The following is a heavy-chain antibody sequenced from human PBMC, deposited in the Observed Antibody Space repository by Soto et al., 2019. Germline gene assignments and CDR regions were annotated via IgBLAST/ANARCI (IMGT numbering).Heavy chain of an antibody. J-gene: IGHJ5*02. Sequence: QVQLQESGPGLVKPSQTLSLTCTVSGGSISSGGYYWSWIRQHPGKGLEWIGYIYYSGSTYYNPSLKSRVNISVDTSKNQFSLKLSSVTAADTAVYYCARRRVVAKLGNWFDPWGQGTLVTVSS. D-gene: IGHD2-15*01. CDR2: IYYSGST. V-gene: IGHV4-31*03. CDR1: GGSISSGGYY. CDR3: ARRRVVAKLGNWFDP.